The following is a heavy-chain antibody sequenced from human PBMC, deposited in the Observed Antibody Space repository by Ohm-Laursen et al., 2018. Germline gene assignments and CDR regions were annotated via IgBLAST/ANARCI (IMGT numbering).Heavy chain of an antibody. CDR3: AKAPKNYYDSSGYSY. CDR2: ISYDGSNK. Sequence: SLRLSCAASGFTFSSYGMHWVRQAPGKGLEWVAVISYDGSNKYYADSVKGRFTISRDNSKNTLYLQMNSLRAEDTAIYYCAKAPKNYYDSSGYSYWGQGTLVTVSS. V-gene: IGHV3-30*18. CDR1: GFTFSSYG. J-gene: IGHJ4*02. D-gene: IGHD3-22*01.